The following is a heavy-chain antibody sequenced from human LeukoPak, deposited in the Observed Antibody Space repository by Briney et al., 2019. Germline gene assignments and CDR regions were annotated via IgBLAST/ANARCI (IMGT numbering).Heavy chain of an antibody. Sequence: GRSLRLSCAVSGFTFSSYEMNWVRQAPGKGLEWVSHISSSGTTIYYADSVKGRFTISRDNAKNSLYLQMNSLRAEDTAVYYCARDPTLTGLWLGDLYFFDYWGQGTLVTVSS. D-gene: IGHD3-10*01. CDR1: GFTFSSYE. CDR2: ISSSGTTI. CDR3: ARDPTLTGLWLGDLYFFDY. J-gene: IGHJ4*02. V-gene: IGHV3-48*03.